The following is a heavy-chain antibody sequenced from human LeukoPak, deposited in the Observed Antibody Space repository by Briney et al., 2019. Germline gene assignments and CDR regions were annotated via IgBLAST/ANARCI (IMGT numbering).Heavy chain of an antibody. CDR2: MNPNSGNT. CDR1: GYSFTDYY. CDR3: ARDDNLAKNTMIQGY. V-gene: IGHV1-8*02. J-gene: IGHJ4*02. Sequence: GASVKVSCKPSGYSFTDYYMHWVRQAPGQGLEWMGWMNPNSGNTGYAQKFQGRVTMTRNTSISTAYMELSSLRSEDTAAYYCARDDNLAKNTMIQGYWGQGTLVTVSS. D-gene: IGHD3-22*01.